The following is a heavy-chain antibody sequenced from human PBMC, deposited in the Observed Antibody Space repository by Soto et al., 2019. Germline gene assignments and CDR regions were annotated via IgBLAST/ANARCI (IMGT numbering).Heavy chain of an antibody. Sequence: QVQLQESGPGLVKPSQTLSLTCTVSGGSISSGGYYWSWIRQHPGKGLEWIGYIYYSGSTYYNPSLKSRVTRSVDTSKNQFSLKLSSVTAADTAVYYCARDIGAPIFGVVYPLDAFDIWGQGTMVTVSS. CDR3: ARDIGAPIFGVVYPLDAFDI. CDR1: GGSISSGGYY. D-gene: IGHD3-3*01. J-gene: IGHJ3*02. V-gene: IGHV4-31*03. CDR2: IYYSGST.